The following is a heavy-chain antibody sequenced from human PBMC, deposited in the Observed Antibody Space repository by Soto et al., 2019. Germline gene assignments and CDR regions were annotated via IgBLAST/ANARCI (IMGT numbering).Heavy chain of an antibody. CDR1: GFTFISYA. D-gene: IGHD3-10*01. V-gene: IGHV3-23*01. CDR3: AKRNYASEIDY. CDR2: ISGSGGST. J-gene: IGHJ4*02. Sequence: GGSLRLSCAASGFTFISYAMNWVLQAPGKGLEWVSVISGSGGSTYYADSVKGRFTISRDNSKNTLYLQMNSLRAEDTAVYYCAKRNYASEIDYWGQGTLVTVSS.